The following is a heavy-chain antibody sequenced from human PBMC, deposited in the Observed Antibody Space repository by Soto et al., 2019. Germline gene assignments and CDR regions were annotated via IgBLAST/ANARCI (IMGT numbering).Heavy chain of an antibody. D-gene: IGHD3-3*02. J-gene: IGHJ6*02. CDR2: IRKQGGTT. CDR3: VKSFLSSIRGFSYHYCWDV. V-gene: IGHV3-64D*06. CDR1: GLTLPSLS. Sequence: GGCLRLASSVYGLTLPSLSMQCARHPPNKGIHDDSAIRKQGGTTYYAASVKGTFTMARDNSKSTLFLRMSSLSPEDTGVYYCVKSFLSSIRGFSYHYCWDVWGPGTKVTVSS.